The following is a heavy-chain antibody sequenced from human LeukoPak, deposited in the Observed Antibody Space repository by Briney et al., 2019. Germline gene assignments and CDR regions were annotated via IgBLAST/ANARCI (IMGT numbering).Heavy chain of an antibody. CDR3: ARDNRGWYSWFDP. J-gene: IGHJ5*02. CDR2: IYHSGST. Sequence: PSETLSLTCAVSGGSISSSNWWSWVRQSPGKGLEWIGEIYHSGSTNYNPSLKSRVTISVDTSKNQFSLKLSSVTAADTAVYYCARDNRGWYSWFDPWGQGTLVTVSS. CDR1: GGSISSSNW. D-gene: IGHD6-19*01. V-gene: IGHV4-4*02.